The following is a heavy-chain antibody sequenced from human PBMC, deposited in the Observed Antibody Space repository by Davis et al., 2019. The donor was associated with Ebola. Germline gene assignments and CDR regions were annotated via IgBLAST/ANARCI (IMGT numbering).Heavy chain of an antibody. CDR1: GPNMRDLG. D-gene: IGHD1-26*01. CDR3: ARTTDTGGYYGPDY. V-gene: IGHV3-33*01. CDR2: VWRDENVK. Sequence: PGGSLRPSCAASGPNMRDLGMHWVRQAPGKGLEWVAAVWRDENVKTYAGSGKGRFIVSRDTSNNPLYLEMNSLRVDDTAVYFCARTTDTGGYYGPDYWGQGTLVTVSS. J-gene: IGHJ4*02.